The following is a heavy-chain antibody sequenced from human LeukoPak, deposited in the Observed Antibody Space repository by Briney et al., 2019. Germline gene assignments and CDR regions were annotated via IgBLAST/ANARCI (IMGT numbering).Heavy chain of an antibody. V-gene: IGHV1-69*13. CDR2: IIPIFGTA. J-gene: IGHJ4*02. CDR3: ARGHSSGWLIDY. Sequence: SVKVSCKASGFTFTSYDFNWVRQAPGQGLEWMGGIIPIFGTANYAQKFQGRVTITADESTSTAYMELSSLRSEDTAVYYCARGHSSGWLIDYWGQGTLVTVSS. D-gene: IGHD6-19*01. CDR1: GFTFTSYD.